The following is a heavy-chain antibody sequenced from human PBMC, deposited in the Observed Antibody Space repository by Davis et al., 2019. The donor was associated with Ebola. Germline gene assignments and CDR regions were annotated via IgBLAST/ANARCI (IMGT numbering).Heavy chain of an antibody. V-gene: IGHV1-3*01. J-gene: IGHJ4*02. CDR2: INVGNGNT. D-gene: IGHD3-22*01. Sequence: ASVKVSCKASGYTFTSYAMHWVRQAPGKRFPGMDWINVGNGNTKYSQKFQGRVTITRDTSTSTAYMELRSLRSDDTAVYYCARDSFITPFDYWGQGTLVTVSS. CDR3: ARDSFITPFDY. CDR1: GYTFTSYA.